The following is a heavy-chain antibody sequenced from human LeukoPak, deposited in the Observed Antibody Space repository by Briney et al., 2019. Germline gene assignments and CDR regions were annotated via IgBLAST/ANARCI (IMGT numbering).Heavy chain of an antibody. V-gene: IGHV5-51*01. CDR2: IYPGDSDT. D-gene: IGHD2-15*01. J-gene: IGHJ6*02. CDR3: ASGSYCSGGSCYGAGDYYYGMDV. CDR1: GYSFTSYW. Sequence: GESLKISCKGSGYSFTSYWIGWVRQMPGKGLEWMGIIYPGDSDTRYSPSFRGQVTISADKSISTAYLQWSSLKASDTAMYYCASGSYCSGGSCYGAGDYYYGMDVWGQGTTVTVSS.